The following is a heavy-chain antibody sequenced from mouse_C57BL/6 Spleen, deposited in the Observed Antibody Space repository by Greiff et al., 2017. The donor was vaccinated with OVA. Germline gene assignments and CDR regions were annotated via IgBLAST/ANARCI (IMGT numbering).Heavy chain of an antibody. J-gene: IGHJ1*03. CDR3: ARSGDYDWYFDV. CDR2: IDPEDGET. Sequence: VQLQQSGAELVKPGASVKLSCTASGFNIKDYYMHWVKQRTEQGLEWIGRIDPEDGETKYAPKFQGQATITEDKSYNPAYLQLSSLTSEDTAVYYCARSGDYDWYFDVWGTGTTVTVSS. D-gene: IGHD2-4*01. CDR1: GFNIKDYY. V-gene: IGHV14-2*01.